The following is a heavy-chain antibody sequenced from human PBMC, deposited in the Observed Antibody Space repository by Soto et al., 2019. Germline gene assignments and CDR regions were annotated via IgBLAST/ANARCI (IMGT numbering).Heavy chain of an antibody. D-gene: IGHD4-17*01. J-gene: IGHJ6*03. CDR2: INHSGST. Sequence: SETLSLTCAVYGGSFSGYYWSWIRQPPGKGLEWIGEINHSGSTNYNPSLKSRVTISVDTSKNQFSLKLSSVTAADTAVYYCARRSVTSHMWYYYYYMDVWGKGTTVTVSS. V-gene: IGHV4-34*01. CDR3: ARRSVTSHMWYYYYYMDV. CDR1: GGSFSGYY.